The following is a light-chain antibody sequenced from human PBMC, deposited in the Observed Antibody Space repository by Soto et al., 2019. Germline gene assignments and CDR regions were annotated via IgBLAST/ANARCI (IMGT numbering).Light chain of an antibody. CDR2: DSS. J-gene: IGKJ3*01. CDR3: QQRSNWPPFT. Sequence: EIVLTQSPATLSLSPGERATLSCRASQSVSSYLAWYQQKPGQAPRLLIYDSSHRATGIPARFSGSGSGTDFPLTISSLEPEDFAVYYCQQRSNWPPFTFGPGTKVDIK. CDR1: QSVSSY. V-gene: IGKV3-11*01.